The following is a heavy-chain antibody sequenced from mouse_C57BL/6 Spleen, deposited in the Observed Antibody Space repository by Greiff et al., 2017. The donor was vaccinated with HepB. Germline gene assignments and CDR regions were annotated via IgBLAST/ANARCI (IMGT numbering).Heavy chain of an antibody. D-gene: IGHD2-5*01. CDR1: GYTFTDYE. CDR2: IDPETGGT. J-gene: IGHJ3*01. Sequence: QVQLQQSGAELVRPGASVTLSCKASGYTFTDYEMHWVKQTPVHGLEWIGAIDPETGGTAYNQKFKGKAILTADKSSSTAYMELRSLTSEDSAVYYCTRRSLYSNYPAWFAYWGQGTLVTVSA. CDR3: TRRSLYSNYPAWFAY. V-gene: IGHV1-15*01.